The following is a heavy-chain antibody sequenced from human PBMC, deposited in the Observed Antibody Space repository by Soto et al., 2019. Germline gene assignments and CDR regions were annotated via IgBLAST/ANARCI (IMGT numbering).Heavy chain of an antibody. V-gene: IGHV5-51*01. CDR1: GYSFTRYW. CDR2: IYPGDSDT. J-gene: IGHJ3*02. D-gene: IGHD3-22*01. Sequence: PGESLKISCKGSGYSFTRYWIGWVRQMPWKGLEWMGIIYPGDSDTRYSPSFQGQVTISADKSISTAYLQWSSLKASDTAMYYCASRGYYDSSGYPQAHDAFDIWGQGTMVTVSS. CDR3: ASRGYYDSSGYPQAHDAFDI.